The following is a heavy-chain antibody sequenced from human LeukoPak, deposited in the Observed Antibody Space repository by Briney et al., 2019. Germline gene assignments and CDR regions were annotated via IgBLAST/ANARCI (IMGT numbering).Heavy chain of an antibody. Sequence: ASVKVSCKASGYTFTSYDINWVRQVTGQGLEWMGWMNPMSGNTGYAQKFQGRVTITRNTSISTAYMEVSSLRYEDTAVYYCARRAVDNSYYYYMDVWGKGTTVTVSS. CDR2: MNPMSGNT. CDR3: ARRAVDNSYYYYMDV. CDR1: GYTFTSYD. V-gene: IGHV1-8*03. D-gene: IGHD6-19*01. J-gene: IGHJ6*03.